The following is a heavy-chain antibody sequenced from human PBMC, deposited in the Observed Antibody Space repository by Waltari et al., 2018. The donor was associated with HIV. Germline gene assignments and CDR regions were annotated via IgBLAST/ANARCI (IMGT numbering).Heavy chain of an antibody. V-gene: IGHV3-30*02. D-gene: IGHD3-9*01. CDR2: IGVEGTEE. CDR1: GFTFSSFG. J-gene: IGHJ1*01. CDR3: AKDFKAWAFDPSFVDS. Sequence: VRLVESGGGVIQPGGALTPSCDASGFTFSSFGLHLVRQAPGRGGQGLAFIGVEGTEEYYLQAVNARVIISRDNSNTTRLLQMTDLTTDDTAIYFCAKDFKAWAFDPSFVDSWGQGTLLTVSS.